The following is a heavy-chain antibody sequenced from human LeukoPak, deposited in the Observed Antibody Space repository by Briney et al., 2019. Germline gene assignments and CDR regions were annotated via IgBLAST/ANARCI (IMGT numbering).Heavy chain of an antibody. Sequence: PSETLSLTCTVSGGSISSGGYYWSWIRQHPGKGLEWIGYIYYSGSTYYNPSLKSRVTISVDTSKNQFSLKLSSVTAADTAVYYCASSGYSSGWYSVYWGQGTLVTVSS. D-gene: IGHD6-19*01. CDR1: GGSISSGGYY. J-gene: IGHJ4*02. CDR2: IYYSGST. CDR3: ASSGYSSGWYSVY. V-gene: IGHV4-31*03.